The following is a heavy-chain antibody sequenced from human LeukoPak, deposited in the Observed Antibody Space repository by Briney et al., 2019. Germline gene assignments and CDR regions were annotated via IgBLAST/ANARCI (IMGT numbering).Heavy chain of an antibody. V-gene: IGHV4-34*01. CDR2: INHSGST. CDR3: AGMVRGVIFGGYYMDV. D-gene: IGHD3-10*01. J-gene: IGHJ6*03. CDR1: GGSFSGYY. Sequence: PSETLSLTCAIYGGSFSGYYWSWIRQPPGKGLEWIGEINHSGSTNYNPSLKSRVTISVDTSKNQFSLKLSSVTAADTAVYYCAGMVRGVIFGGYYMDVWGKGTTVTISS.